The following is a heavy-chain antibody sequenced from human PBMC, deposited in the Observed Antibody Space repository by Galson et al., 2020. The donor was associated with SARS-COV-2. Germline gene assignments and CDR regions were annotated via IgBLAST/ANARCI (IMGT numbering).Heavy chain of an antibody. CDR3: ARVPINQYDDSGYYYYFDY. CDR1: GYTFTGYY. V-gene: IGHV1-2*02. D-gene: IGHD3-22*01. CDR2: ISPNSGGT. J-gene: IGHJ4*02. Sequence: ASVKVCKASGYTFTGYYLHWVRQAPGQGLEWVGWISPNSGGTNYAQKFQGRVTMTRDTSISTAYMELSRLRSDDTAVYYCARVPINQYDDSGYYYYFDYWGQGTLVTVSS.